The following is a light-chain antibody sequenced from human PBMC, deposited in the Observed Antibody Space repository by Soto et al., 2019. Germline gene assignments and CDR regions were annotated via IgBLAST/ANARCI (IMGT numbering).Light chain of an antibody. CDR3: VLYMGSGIRV. V-gene: IGLV8-61*01. CDR2: STN. CDR1: SGSVSTSYY. Sequence: QTVVTQEPSFSVSPGGTVTLTCGLSSGSVSTSYYPSWYQQTPGQAPRTLIYSTNTRSSGVPDRFSGSILGNKAALTITGAQADDESDYYCVLYMGSGIRVFGGVTKLTVL. J-gene: IGLJ2*01.